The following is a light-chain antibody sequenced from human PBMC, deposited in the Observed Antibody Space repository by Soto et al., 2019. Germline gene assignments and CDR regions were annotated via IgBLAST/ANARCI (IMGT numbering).Light chain of an antibody. J-gene: IGKJ1*01. CDR3: HQYGGSPTWT. CDR2: GTS. Sequence: EIVLTQSPGTLSLSPGERATLSCRASQSVSSSYLAWYQQKPGQAPRLLIYGTSSRATGIPDRFSGSGSGTDFSLTISRLEHDDFAVYYCHQYGGSPTWTFGQGTKVEIK. CDR1: QSVSSSY. V-gene: IGKV3-20*01.